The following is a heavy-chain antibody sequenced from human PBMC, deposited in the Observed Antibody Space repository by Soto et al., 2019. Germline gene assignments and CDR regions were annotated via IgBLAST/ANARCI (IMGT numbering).Heavy chain of an antibody. CDR1: GYTFTSYA. J-gene: IGHJ4*02. CDR2: INAGNGNT. CDR3: ATPIVAFY. V-gene: IGHV1-3*01. Sequence: ASVKVSCKASGYTFTSYAIHWVRQAPGQRLEWMGWINAGNGNTKYSQKFQGRVIITRDTPAGTAYMELRSLRSEDTAVYYCATPIVAFYWGQGTLVTVS. D-gene: IGHD5-12*01.